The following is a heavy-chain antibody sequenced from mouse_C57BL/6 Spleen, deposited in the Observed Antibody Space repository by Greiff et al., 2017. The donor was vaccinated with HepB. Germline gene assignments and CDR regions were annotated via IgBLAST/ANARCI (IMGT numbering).Heavy chain of an antibody. D-gene: IGHD1-3*01. CDR1: GFSLTSYG. Sequence: VKLMESGPGLVQPSQSLSITCTVSGFSLTSYGVHWVRQSPGKGLEWLGVIWSGGSTDYNAAFISRLSISKDNSKSQVFFKMNSLQADDTAIYYCARNGGGSGWYFDVWGTGTTVTVSS. CDR2: IWSGGST. CDR3: ARNGGGSGWYFDV. V-gene: IGHV2-2*01. J-gene: IGHJ1*03.